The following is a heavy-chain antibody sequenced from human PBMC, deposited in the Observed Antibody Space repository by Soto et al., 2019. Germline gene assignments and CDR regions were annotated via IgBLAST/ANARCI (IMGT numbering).Heavy chain of an antibody. CDR2: INPKSGDT. V-gene: IGHV1-2*02. CDR3: ARDGQYGDYGYYFDF. D-gene: IGHD4-17*01. Sequence: VKVSCKTSGYTFTAYYLHWVRQAPGQGLKWMGWINPKSGDTEYAQTFQGRVTMTRGTSINTVYMQLSGLRSDDTALYYCARDGQYGDYGYYFDFWGQGALVTVSS. CDR1: GYTFTAYY. J-gene: IGHJ4*02.